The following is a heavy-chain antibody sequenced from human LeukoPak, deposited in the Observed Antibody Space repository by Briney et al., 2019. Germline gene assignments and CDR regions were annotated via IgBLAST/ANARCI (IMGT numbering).Heavy chain of an antibody. CDR2: IYDSGST. CDR1: GGSIRSSYYY. V-gene: IGHV4-39*02. J-gene: IGHJ4*02. CDR3: ARDEGYSYGYHFDY. Sequence: PSETLSLTCTVSGGSIRSSYYYWGWIRQPPGKGLEWIGSIYDSGSTYYNPSLKSRVTISVDTSKNQFSLKLNSVTAADTAVYYCARDEGYSYGYHFDYWGQGTLVTVSS. D-gene: IGHD5-18*01.